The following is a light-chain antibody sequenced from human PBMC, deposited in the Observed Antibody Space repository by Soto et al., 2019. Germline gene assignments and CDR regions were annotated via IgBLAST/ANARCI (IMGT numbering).Light chain of an antibody. V-gene: IGLV7-46*01. CDR2: DTS. J-gene: IGLJ2*01. CDR3: LLSYSGAREV. Sequence: QAVVTQEPSLTVSPGGTVTLTWGSSTGAVTSGHYPYWFQQKPGQAPRTLIYDTSNKHSWTPARFSGSLLGGKAALTLSGAQPEDEAEYYCLLSYSGAREVFGGVTKLTVL. CDR1: TGAVTSGHY.